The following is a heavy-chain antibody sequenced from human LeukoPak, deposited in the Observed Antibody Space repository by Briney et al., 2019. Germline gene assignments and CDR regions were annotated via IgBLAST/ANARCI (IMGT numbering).Heavy chain of an antibody. J-gene: IGHJ4*02. D-gene: IGHD3-16*01. CDR3: TRGREAGGFDY. V-gene: IGHV1-8*01. CDR1: EYTFTTFD. CDR2: MNPNSGNT. Sequence: ASVKVSCKASEYTFTTFDINWVRQATGQGLEWMGWMNPNSGNTVYAQKFQGRVTMTRNTSISTAYMELSSLRSEDTAIYYCTRGREAGGFDYWGQGTLVTVSS.